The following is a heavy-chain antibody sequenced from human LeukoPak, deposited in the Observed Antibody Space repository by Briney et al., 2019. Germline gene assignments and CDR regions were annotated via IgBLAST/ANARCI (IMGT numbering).Heavy chain of an antibody. J-gene: IGHJ3*02. CDR1: GFTFDDYA. CDR2: ISWNSGSI. D-gene: IGHD3-22*01. Sequence: PGRSLRLSCAASGFTFDDYAMHWVRQAPGMGLEWVSGISWNSGSIGYADSVKGRFTISRDNAKNSLYLQMNSLRAEDMALYYCAKAFDYYDSSGRKNAFDIWGQGTMVTVSS. CDR3: AKAFDYYDSSGRKNAFDI. V-gene: IGHV3-9*03.